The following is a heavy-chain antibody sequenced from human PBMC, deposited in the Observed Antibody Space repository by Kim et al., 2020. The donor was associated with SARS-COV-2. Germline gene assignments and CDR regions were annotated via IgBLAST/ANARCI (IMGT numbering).Heavy chain of an antibody. J-gene: IGHJ4*02. V-gene: IGHV6-1*01. D-gene: IGHD6-19*01. CDR3: AREGALVAGRYYFDY. Sequence: VSGKSRITINPDTSKNQFSLQLNSVTPEDTAVYYCAREGALVAGRYYFDYWGQGTLVTVSS.